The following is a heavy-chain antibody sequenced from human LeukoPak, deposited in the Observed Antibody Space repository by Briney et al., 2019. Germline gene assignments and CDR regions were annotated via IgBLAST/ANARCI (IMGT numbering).Heavy chain of an antibody. CDR2: ISRGGNTI. V-gene: IGHV3-11*01. CDR3: AREEIVVVVAATEAFDY. Sequence: EGSLRLSCAASGFIFNDHYMSWTRRAPGKGLEWVSYISRGGNTIYYTDSVKGRFTISRDNAKNSLYLQIHSLRADDTAVYYCAREEIVVVVAATEAFDYWGQGTLVTVSS. D-gene: IGHD2-15*01. J-gene: IGHJ4*02. CDR1: GFIFNDHY.